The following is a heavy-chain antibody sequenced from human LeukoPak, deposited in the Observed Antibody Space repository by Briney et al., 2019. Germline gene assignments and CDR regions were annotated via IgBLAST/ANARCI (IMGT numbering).Heavy chain of an antibody. Sequence: GGSLRLPCEASGFTFSRYWMHWVRQAPGKGRVGVSRINSDGKTNYADSVKGRLTISRDNAKNTVSLQMDSLRAEDPGVYYCARAPSEVGGYYPEYFRHWGQGTLVTVSS. CDR1: GFTFSRYW. D-gene: IGHD3-22*01. CDR2: INSDGKT. J-gene: IGHJ1*01. V-gene: IGHV3-74*01. CDR3: ARAPSEVGGYYPEYFRH.